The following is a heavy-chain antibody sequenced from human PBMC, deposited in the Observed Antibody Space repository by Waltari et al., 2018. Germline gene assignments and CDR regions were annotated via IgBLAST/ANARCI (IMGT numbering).Heavy chain of an antibody. CDR3: AREASGWTPHFDN. V-gene: IGHV3-11*01. D-gene: IGHD6-19*01. CDR1: GFSFSDHF. Sequence: QVQLVESGGGLVKPGGSMRLSCTISGFSFSDHFMTWIRQAPGKCLEWVAYISGNGASTVYADSVKGRFSISRVNAKNSLYLQMNSLRADDTAVYFCAREASGWTPHFDNWGQGTLVTVSS. CDR2: ISGNGAST. J-gene: IGHJ4*02.